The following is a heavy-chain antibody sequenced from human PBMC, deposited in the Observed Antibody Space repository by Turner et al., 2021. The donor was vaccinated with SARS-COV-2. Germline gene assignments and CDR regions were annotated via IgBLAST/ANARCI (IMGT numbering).Heavy chain of an antibody. CDR1: NGSISSSSYY. CDR3: ARRVRTGNTGYYFDY. CDR2: VAYSGNT. D-gene: IGHD1-7*01. J-gene: IGHJ4*02. Sequence: QLQLQESGPGLVKPSETLSLTCTVSNGSISSSSYYWGWIRQPPGKGLEWIGSVAYSGNTYYNPSLKSRVTISVDTSKNQFSLKLSAVTAADTAVYYCARRVRTGNTGYYFDYWGQGTLVTVSS. V-gene: IGHV4-39*01.